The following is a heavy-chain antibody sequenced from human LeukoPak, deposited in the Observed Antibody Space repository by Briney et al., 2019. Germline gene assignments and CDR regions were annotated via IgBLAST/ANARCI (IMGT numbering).Heavy chain of an antibody. CDR2: IIPIFGTA. V-gene: IGHV1-69*05. D-gene: IGHD5-18*01. CDR3: ASEGRIQRSWFDP. J-gene: IGHJ5*02. CDR1: GGTFSSYA. Sequence: SVKVSCKTSGGTFSSYAISWVRQAPGQGLEWMGRIIPIFGTANYAQKFQGRVTITTDESTSTAYMELSSLRSEDTAVYYCASEGRIQRSWFDPWGQGTLVTVSS.